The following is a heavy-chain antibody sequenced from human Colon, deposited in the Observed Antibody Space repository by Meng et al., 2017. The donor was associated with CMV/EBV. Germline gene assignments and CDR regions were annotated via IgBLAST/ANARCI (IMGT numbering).Heavy chain of an antibody. CDR2: IWYDGSNK. V-gene: IGHV3-33*06. Sequence: GESLMSSCAASGFTFSCYGMHWVRQAPGKGLEWVAVIWYDGSNKYYADSVKGRFTISRDNSKNTLYLQMNSLRAEDTAVYYCAKEYSSSSTKYFDYWGQGTLVTVSS. CDR1: GFTFSCYG. CDR3: AKEYSSSSTKYFDY. J-gene: IGHJ4*02. D-gene: IGHD6-6*01.